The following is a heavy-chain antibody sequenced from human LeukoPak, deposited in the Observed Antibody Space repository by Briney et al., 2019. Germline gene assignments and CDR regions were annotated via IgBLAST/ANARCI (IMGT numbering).Heavy chain of an antibody. D-gene: IGHD6-19*01. Sequence: GGSLRLSCAASRFTVSSNYMSWVRQAPGKGLEWVSVIYSGGSTYYADSVKGRFTISRDNSKNTLYLQMNSLRAEDTAVYYCAKGIAVAGRGGGYGMDVWGQGTTVTVSS. CDR2: IYSGGST. V-gene: IGHV3-66*01. CDR1: RFTVSSNY. CDR3: AKGIAVAGRGGGYGMDV. J-gene: IGHJ6*02.